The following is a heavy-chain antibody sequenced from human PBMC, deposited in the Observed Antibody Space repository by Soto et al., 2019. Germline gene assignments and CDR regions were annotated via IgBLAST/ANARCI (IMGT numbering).Heavy chain of an antibody. J-gene: IGHJ4*02. D-gene: IGHD3-10*01. CDR3: ARDKVPFYGPGSFAY. CDR1: GFTFSSYW. V-gene: IGHV3-74*01. Sequence: EVQLVESGGGLVQPGGSLRLSCVASGFTFSSYWMHWVRQAPGKGLVWVSRITSDGSDTTYADSVKGRFTISRDNAKNTLLLQLNSLRAEDTAVYYCARDKVPFYGPGSFAYWGQGTLVTVSS. CDR2: ITSDGSDT.